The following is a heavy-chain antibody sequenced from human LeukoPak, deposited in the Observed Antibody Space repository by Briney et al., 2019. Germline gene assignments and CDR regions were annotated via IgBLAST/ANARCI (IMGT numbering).Heavy chain of an antibody. CDR1: GFTFSHYY. Sequence: GGSLRLSCAASGFTFSHYYMSWIRQAPGKGLEWVSYIISSSIFTNYADSVKGRFTISRDNAKNSLYLKMNSLRAEDTAVYYCARGYYPIFYYFDYWGQGTLVTVSS. V-gene: IGHV3-11*06. CDR2: IISSSIFT. J-gene: IGHJ4*02. D-gene: IGHD3-10*01. CDR3: ARGYYPIFYYFDY.